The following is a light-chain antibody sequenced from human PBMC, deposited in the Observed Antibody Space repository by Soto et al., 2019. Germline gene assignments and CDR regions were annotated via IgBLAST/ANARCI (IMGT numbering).Light chain of an antibody. V-gene: IGKV3-11*01. Sequence: EIVLTQSPATLSLSRRERATLSGRASQSVSSYLALYQQKPGQAPRLLIYDASNRATGIPARFSGSGSGTDFTLTISSLEPEDFAVYYGQQRSNWPLTFGGGTKVEV. CDR3: QQRSNWPLT. J-gene: IGKJ4*01. CDR1: QSVSSY. CDR2: DAS.